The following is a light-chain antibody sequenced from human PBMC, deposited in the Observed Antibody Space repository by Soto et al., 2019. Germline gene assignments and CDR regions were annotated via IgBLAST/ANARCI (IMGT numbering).Light chain of an antibody. CDR3: LQDFNYPLT. V-gene: IGKV1-6*01. CDR1: QGISSY. J-gene: IGKJ4*01. CDR2: DAS. Sequence: IQMTPSPSPLSASVGDRVTITFRASQGISSYLAWFQQKPGKAPNLLIYDASTLQSGVPSRFSGSGSGTDFTLTISSLQPEDSATYYCLQDFNYPLTFGGGTKVDIK.